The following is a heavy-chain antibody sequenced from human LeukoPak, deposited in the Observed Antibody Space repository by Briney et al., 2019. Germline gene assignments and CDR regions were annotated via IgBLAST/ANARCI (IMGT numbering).Heavy chain of an antibody. CDR1: GDTFSRYP. J-gene: IGHJ4*02. CDR3: AREWQGGFDH. CDR2: TIPRLGTT. D-gene: IGHD1-26*01. V-gene: IGHV1-69*13. Sequence: GASVKVSCKTSGDTFSRYPINWVRQAPGQGLEWMGGTIPRLGTTNYAQRFQGRVAITADDSKSTAYMELSSLRSEDTAVYYCAREWQGGFDHWGQGTLVTVSS.